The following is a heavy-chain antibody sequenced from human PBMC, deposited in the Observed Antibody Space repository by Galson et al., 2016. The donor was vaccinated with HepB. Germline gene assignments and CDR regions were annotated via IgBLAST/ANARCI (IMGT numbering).Heavy chain of an antibody. CDR3: ARGYNFWSGYSTNPIDDNWFDP. V-gene: IGHV4-59*01. Sequence: SETLSLTCTVSGDSISSDSWIWIRQPPGKGLEWIGYIYYSGSTNYNPSLKSRVTISVDTPKNQFSLKVSSVTAADTAVYYCARGYNFWSGYSTNPIDDNWFDPWGQGTLVTVSS. J-gene: IGHJ5*02. CDR1: GDSISSDS. D-gene: IGHD3-3*01. CDR2: IYYSGST.